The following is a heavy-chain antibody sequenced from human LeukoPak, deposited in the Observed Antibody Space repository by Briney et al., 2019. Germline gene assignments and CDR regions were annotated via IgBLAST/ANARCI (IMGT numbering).Heavy chain of an antibody. J-gene: IGHJ4*02. D-gene: IGHD1-26*01. V-gene: IGHV3-48*03. Sequence: GGSLRLSCAASGFTFSNYEMDWVRQAPGKRLEWISYISGSGNTMYYADSVKGRFTISRDNAKDSLSLQLNSLRVEDTAVYYCARDAGIGGTDFDYWGQGALVTVSS. CDR2: ISGSGNTM. CDR3: ARDAGIGGTDFDY. CDR1: GFTFSNYE.